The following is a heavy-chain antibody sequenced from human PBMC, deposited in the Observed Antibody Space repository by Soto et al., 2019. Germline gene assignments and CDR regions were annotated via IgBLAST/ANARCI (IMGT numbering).Heavy chain of an antibody. CDR2: ISGSGGST. J-gene: IGHJ4*02. CDR3: AKGTCKSGGSCYSTFDY. V-gene: IGHV3-23*01. CDR1: GFTFSSYA. D-gene: IGHD2-15*01. Sequence: PGGSLRLSCAASGFTFSSYAMSWVRQAPGKGLEWVSAISGSGGSTYYADSVKGRFTISRDNSKNTLYLQMNSLRAVDTAVYYCAKGTCKSGGSCYSTFDYWGQGTLVTVSS.